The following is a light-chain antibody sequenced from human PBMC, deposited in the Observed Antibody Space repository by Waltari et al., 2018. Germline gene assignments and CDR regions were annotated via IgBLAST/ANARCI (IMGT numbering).Light chain of an antibody. Sequence: DIVMTQSPDSLSVSLGERATINCKSSQSVFSSSYNKNDLAWYQQKPGQPPKLLIYWASTRESGVPDRFSGSGSGTDFTLTISSLQAEDVAVYYCHQYYSIPYTFGQGTKLEVK. V-gene: IGKV4-1*01. CDR1: QSVFSSSYNKND. J-gene: IGKJ2*01. CDR2: WAS. CDR3: HQYYSIPYT.